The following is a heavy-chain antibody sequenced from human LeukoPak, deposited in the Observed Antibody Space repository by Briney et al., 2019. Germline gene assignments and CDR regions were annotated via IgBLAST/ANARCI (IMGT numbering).Heavy chain of an antibody. J-gene: IGHJ4*02. CDR3: ARGSQTQGIPDFDY. Sequence: ASVKVSCKASGYTFTSYDINWVRQATGQGLEWMGWMNPNSGNTGYAQKFQGRVTMTRNTSISTAYMELSSLRSEDTAVYYCARGSQTQGIPDFDYWGQGTLVTVSS. CDR1: GYTFTSYD. CDR2: MNPNSGNT. V-gene: IGHV1-8*01.